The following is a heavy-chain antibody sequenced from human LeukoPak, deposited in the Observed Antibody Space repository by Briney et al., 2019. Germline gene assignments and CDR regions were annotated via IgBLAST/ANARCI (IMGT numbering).Heavy chain of an antibody. CDR3: ANWGSSTSLPYYYYGMDV. Sequence: PGGSLRLSCAASGFTFSSYAMSWVRQAPGKGLEWVSAISGSGGSTYYADSVKGRFTISRDNSKNTLYLQMNSLRAEDTAVYYCANWGSSTSLPYYYYGMDVWGQGTTVTVSS. V-gene: IGHV3-23*01. CDR2: ISGSGGST. CDR1: GFTFSSYA. J-gene: IGHJ6*02. D-gene: IGHD2-2*01.